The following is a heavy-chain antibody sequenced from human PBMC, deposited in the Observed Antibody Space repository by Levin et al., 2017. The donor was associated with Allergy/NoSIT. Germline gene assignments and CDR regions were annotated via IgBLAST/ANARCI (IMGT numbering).Heavy chain of an antibody. CDR3: ARNRVIVSGGHDYDYGMDV. V-gene: IGHV4-61*01. J-gene: IGHJ6*02. CDR1: GGSVSSGTYY. D-gene: IGHD3-16*02. Sequence: SETLSLTCSVSGGSVSSGTYYWSWIRRPPGKGLEWIGYINYRGVTKYNPSLKSRVTISVDTSKNEFSLKVTSVTAADTAVYYCARNRVIVSGGHDYDYGMDVWGQGTTVTVSS. CDR2: INYRGVT.